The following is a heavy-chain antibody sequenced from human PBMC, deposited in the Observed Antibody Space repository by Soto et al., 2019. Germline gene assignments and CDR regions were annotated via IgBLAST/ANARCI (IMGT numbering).Heavy chain of an antibody. V-gene: IGHV3-7*05. CDR1: GFTFSSYW. CDR3: ARGHYGLDV. CDR2: IKGDGSGI. J-gene: IGHJ6*02. Sequence: EVQLVESGGGLVQPGGSLRLSCAASGFTFSSYWMSWVRQAPGKGLEWVAHIKGDGSGIEFEDSVKGRFTISRDNAKNSLFMQMTSLRADDTAVYYCARGHYGLDVWGQGTTVIVSS.